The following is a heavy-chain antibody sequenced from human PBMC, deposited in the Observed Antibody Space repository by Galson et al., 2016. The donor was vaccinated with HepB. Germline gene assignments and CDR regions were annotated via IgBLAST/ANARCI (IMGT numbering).Heavy chain of an antibody. CDR3: AKGGGDYGGNFVFDY. CDR2: ISGGGATT. V-gene: IGHV3-23*01. Sequence: SLRLSCAASGFTFRSYAMNWVRQVPGKGLEWVSGISGGGATTYYEDSVKGRFTISRDNTKNTLYLQMNSLRAEDTAVYYCAKGGGDYGGNFVFDYWGQGSLVTVSS. CDR1: GFTFRSYA. D-gene: IGHD4-23*01. J-gene: IGHJ4*02.